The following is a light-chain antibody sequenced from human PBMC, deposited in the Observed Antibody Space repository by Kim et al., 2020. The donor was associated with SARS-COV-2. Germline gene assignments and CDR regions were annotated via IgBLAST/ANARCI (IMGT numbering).Light chain of an antibody. V-gene: IGLV2-14*03. CDR3: SSYTTSTTWV. CDR1: NSDMGGHNS. Sequence: GQPITISGTGTNSDMGGHNSASWYQQYPGTAPKLLIYDVTRRASGISNRLSGSKSGNTASLTITGLQTEDEADYYCSSYTTSTTWVFGGGTQLTVL. CDR2: DVT. J-gene: IGLJ3*02.